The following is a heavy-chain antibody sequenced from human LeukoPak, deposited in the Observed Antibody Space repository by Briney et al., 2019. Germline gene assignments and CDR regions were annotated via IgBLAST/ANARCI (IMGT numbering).Heavy chain of an antibody. Sequence: SVKVSCKASGYSFPSYGISWVRQAPGQGLEWMGGIMPIFGTANYAQKFQGRVTITAVESLSTAYMELSSLRSEDTAVYYCARGWLAETTVVTPYNYWGQGTLVTVSS. CDR1: GYSFPSYG. D-gene: IGHD4-23*01. CDR2: IMPIFGTA. J-gene: IGHJ4*02. V-gene: IGHV1-69*13. CDR3: ARGWLAETTVVTPYNY.